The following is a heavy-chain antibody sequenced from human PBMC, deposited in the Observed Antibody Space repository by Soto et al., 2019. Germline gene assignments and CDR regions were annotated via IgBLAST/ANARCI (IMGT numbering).Heavy chain of an antibody. J-gene: IGHJ1*01. CDR3: AKDKEVAVADSQEYFQH. D-gene: IGHD6-19*01. V-gene: IGHV3-23*01. Sequence: GGSLRLSCSASGFTFSSYAMSWVRQAPGKGLEWVSAISGSGGSTYYADSVKGRFTISRDNSKNTLYLQMNSLRAEDTAVYYCAKDKEVAVADSQEYFQHWGQGTLVTVSS. CDR1: GFTFSSYA. CDR2: ISGSGGST.